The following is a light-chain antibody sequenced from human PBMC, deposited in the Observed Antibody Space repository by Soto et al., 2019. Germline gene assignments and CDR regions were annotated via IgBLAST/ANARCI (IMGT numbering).Light chain of an antibody. J-gene: IGKJ2*01. Sequence: EIVLTQSPGTLSLSPGETATLSCRASQTISSSSLAWYQQKPGQAPRLLIYRSSTRATGIPDRFSGSGSGTDFTLTISRLEPEDFVVYCCQHYGSSVSYTFGQGTRLEIK. CDR3: QHYGSSVSYT. CDR2: RSS. CDR1: QTISSSS. V-gene: IGKV3-20*01.